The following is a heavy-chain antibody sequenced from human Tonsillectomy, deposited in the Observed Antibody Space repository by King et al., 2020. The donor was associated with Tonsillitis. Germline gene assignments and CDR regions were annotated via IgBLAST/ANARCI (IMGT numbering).Heavy chain of an antibody. V-gene: IGHV4-4*07. CDR2: IYASGST. CDR3: ARDWDYGSGSASLDY. J-gene: IGHJ4*02. D-gene: IGHD3-10*01. Sequence: QLQESGPGLVKPSETLSLTCTVSGGSISSYYWSWIRQPAGKGLEWIGRIYASGSTNYNPSPKSRVTMSVATSKNQFSLKLSSVTPADTAVYYCARDWDYGSGSASLDYWGQGTLVTVSS. CDR1: GGSISSYY.